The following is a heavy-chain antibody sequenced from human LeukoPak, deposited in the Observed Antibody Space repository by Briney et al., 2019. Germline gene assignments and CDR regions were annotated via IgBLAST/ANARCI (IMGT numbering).Heavy chain of an antibody. J-gene: IGHJ3*02. CDR1: GFTFSSYA. CDR3: ASSSALLGGAFDI. CDR2: ISGSGGST. D-gene: IGHD3-3*02. V-gene: IGHV3-23*01. Sequence: PGGSLRLSCAASGFTFSSYAMSWVRQAPGKGLEWVSAISGSGGSTYYADSVKGRFTISRDNSKNTLYLQMNSLRAEDTAVYYCASSSALLGGAFDIWGQGTMVTVSS.